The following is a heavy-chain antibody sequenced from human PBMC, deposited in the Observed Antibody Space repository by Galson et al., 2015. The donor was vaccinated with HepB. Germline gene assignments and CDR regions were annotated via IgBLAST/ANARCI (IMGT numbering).Heavy chain of an antibody. Sequence: FLRLAGLASGFAVRSSSMNWAGQAPGEGLECVSSISSSSSYIYYADSVKGRFTISRDNAKNSLYLQMNSLRAEDTAVYYCARELGYYDSSGHSRNWFDPWGQGTLVTVSS. CDR3: ARELGYYDSSGHSRNWFDP. CDR1: GFAVRSSS. J-gene: IGHJ5*02. CDR2: ISSSSSYI. D-gene: IGHD3-22*01. V-gene: IGHV3-21*01.